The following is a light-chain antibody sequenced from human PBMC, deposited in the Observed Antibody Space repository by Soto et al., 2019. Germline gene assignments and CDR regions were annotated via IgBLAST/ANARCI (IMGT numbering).Light chain of an antibody. V-gene: IGKV1-39*01. CDR3: QQSYSTPWT. J-gene: IGKJ1*01. Sequence: DIQLTQSPSSLSASVGDRVTITCQASQDINNYVNWYQQKPGKAPKLLIYAASSLQSGVPSRFSGSGSGTDFTLTISSLQPEDFATYYCQQSYSTPWTFGQGTKVEIK. CDR1: QDINNY. CDR2: AAS.